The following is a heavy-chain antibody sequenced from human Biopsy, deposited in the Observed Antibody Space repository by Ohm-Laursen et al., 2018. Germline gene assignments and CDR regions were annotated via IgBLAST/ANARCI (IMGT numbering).Heavy chain of an antibody. CDR1: GYTLAGFG. CDR3: ARGMAVAVTLYYFDY. Sequence: ASVKVSCKASGYTLAGFGVGWVRQAPGQGLEWMGWISANSGNTNYAQKFQGRVTMTADTSTSTAYMELRSLTSNDTAIYYCARGMAVAVTLYYFDYWGQGSLLTVSS. V-gene: IGHV1-18*01. J-gene: IGHJ4*02. CDR2: ISANSGNT. D-gene: IGHD6-19*01.